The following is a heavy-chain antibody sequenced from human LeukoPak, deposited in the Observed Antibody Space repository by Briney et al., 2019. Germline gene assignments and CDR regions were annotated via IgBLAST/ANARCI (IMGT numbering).Heavy chain of an antibody. CDR3: ARAYTVTAKFDY. V-gene: IGHV3-66*02. Sequence: GGSLRLSCAAPGFTVSSSYMSWVRQAPGKGLEWVSVIYSGGSTYYADSVKGRFTISRDNSKNTLYLQMNSLRAEDTAVYYCARAYTVTAKFDYWGQGTLVTVSS. D-gene: IGHD4-17*01. CDR1: GFTVSSSY. J-gene: IGHJ4*02. CDR2: IYSGGST.